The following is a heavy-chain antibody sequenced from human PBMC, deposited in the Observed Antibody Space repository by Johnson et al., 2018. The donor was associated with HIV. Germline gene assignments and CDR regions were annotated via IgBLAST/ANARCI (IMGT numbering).Heavy chain of an antibody. Sequence: QVQLVESGGGVVQPGRSLRLSCAASGFTFSSYAMHWVRQAPGKGLEWVAVISYDGSNKYYADSVKGRVTISRDNSKNTLYLQMNSMRAEDTAVYYCAKYWNRWLRPPGDAFEIWGQVTMVTVSS. CDR1: GFTFSSYA. CDR2: ISYDGSNK. V-gene: IGHV3-30-3*02. CDR3: AKYWNRWLRPPGDAFEI. J-gene: IGHJ3*02. D-gene: IGHD5-24*01.